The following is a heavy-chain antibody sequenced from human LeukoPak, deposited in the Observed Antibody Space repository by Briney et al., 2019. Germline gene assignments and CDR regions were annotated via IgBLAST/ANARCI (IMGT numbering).Heavy chain of an antibody. CDR3: ARVPLSLRALDY. CDR1: GYTFTDYY. D-gene: IGHD2/OR15-2a*01. J-gene: IGHJ4*02. CDR2: INSNTGGT. Sequence: ASVKVSCRASGYTFTDYYIHWVRQAPGQGLEWMGWINSNTGGTSYAQKFQGRVTMTRDTSINTAYMDLSRLKSDDTAVYYCARVPLSLRALDYWGQGTLVTVSS. V-gene: IGHV1-2*02.